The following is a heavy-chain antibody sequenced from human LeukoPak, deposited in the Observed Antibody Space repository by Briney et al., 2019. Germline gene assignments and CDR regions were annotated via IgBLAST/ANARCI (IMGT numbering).Heavy chain of an antibody. CDR3: ATMVRGAPLGSQH. D-gene: IGHD3-10*01. Sequence: GRSLRLSCAASRFTFSSYGMHWVRQAPGKGLEWVAVIWYDGSNKYYADSVKGRFTISRDNSKNTLYLQMNSLRAEDTAVYYCATMVRGAPLGSQHWGQGTLVTVSS. V-gene: IGHV3-33*01. CDR2: IWYDGSNK. CDR1: RFTFSSYG. J-gene: IGHJ1*01.